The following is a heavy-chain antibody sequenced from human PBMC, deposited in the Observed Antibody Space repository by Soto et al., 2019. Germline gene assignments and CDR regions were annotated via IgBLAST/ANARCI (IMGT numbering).Heavy chain of an antibody. V-gene: IGHV3-9*01. D-gene: IGHD3-10*01. CDR1: GFTFDDYA. J-gene: IGHJ6*03. Sequence: GGSLRLSCAASGFTFDDYAMHWVRQAPGKGLEWVSGISWNSGSIGYADSVKGRFTISRDNAKNSLYLQMNSLRAEDTALYYCAKSPGTYYYYMDVWGKGTTVTVSS. CDR3: AKSPGTYYYYMDV. CDR2: ISWNSGSI.